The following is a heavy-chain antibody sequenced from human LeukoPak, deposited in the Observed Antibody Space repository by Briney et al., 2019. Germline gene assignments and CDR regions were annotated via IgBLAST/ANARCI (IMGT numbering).Heavy chain of an antibody. V-gene: IGHV1-2*02. CDR2: INPNSGGT. J-gene: IGHJ4*02. CDR3: TRDPITMVRGVNFDY. D-gene: IGHD3-10*01. CDR1: GYTFTGYY. Sequence: ASVKVSCKASGYTFTGYYMHWVRQAPGQGREWMGWINPNSGGTNYAQKFQGRVTMTRDTSISTAYMELSRLRSDDTAVYYCTRDPITMVRGVNFDYWGQGTLVTVSS.